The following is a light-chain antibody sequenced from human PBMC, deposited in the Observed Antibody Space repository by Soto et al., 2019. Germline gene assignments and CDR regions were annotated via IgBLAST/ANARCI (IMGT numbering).Light chain of an antibody. V-gene: IGKV2-28*01. CDR3: MQGLQSTIT. CDR1: QSLLHRNGKNY. J-gene: IGKJ5*01. CDR2: LGS. Sequence: DIVMTQSPFSLAFTPGYSSSISCISSQSLLHRNGKNYLDWYLQKPGQSPQLLIYLGSSRASGVPDRVSGSGSGTDFTLKIGRVEAEDVGIYYCMQGLQSTITFGQGTRLEIK.